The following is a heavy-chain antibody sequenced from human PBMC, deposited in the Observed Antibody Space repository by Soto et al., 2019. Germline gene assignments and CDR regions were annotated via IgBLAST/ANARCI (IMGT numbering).Heavy chain of an antibody. D-gene: IGHD3-10*01. J-gene: IGHJ4*02. V-gene: IGHV1-69*10. CDR1: GGTFISYA. Sequence: ASVKVSCKASGGTFISYAISWVRQAPGQGLEWMGVIIPILGIANYAQKFQGRVTITADKSTSTAYMELSSLRSEDAAVYCGASLVRGVPHFDYWGQGTLVTVSS. CDR3: ASLVRGVPHFDY. CDR2: IIPILGIA.